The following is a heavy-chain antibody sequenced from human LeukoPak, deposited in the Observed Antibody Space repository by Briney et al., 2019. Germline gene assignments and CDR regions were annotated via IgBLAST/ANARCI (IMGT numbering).Heavy chain of an antibody. CDR2: INPNSGGT. Sequence: ASVKVSCKASGYTFTSYAMNWVRQAPGQGLEWMGWINPNSGGTNYAQKFQGRVTMTRDTSISTAYMELSRLRSDDTAVYYCARDNHGDYSLDYWGQGTLVTVSS. D-gene: IGHD4-17*01. CDR3: ARDNHGDYSLDY. CDR1: GYTFTSYA. V-gene: IGHV1-2*02. J-gene: IGHJ4*02.